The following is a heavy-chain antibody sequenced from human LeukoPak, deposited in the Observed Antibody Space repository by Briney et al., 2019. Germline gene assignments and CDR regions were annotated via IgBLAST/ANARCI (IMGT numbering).Heavy chain of an antibody. CDR3: ARLSAARGYYYYYMDV. CDR2: IYPGDSDT. D-gene: IGHD6-6*01. J-gene: IGHJ6*03. Sequence: GESLKISCKGSGYSFTSYWIGWVRQMPGKGLEWMGIIYPGDSDTRYSPSFQGQVTISADKSISTAYLQWSSLKASDTAMYYCARLSAARGYYYYYMDVWGKGTTVIVS. CDR1: GYSFTSYW. V-gene: IGHV5-51*01.